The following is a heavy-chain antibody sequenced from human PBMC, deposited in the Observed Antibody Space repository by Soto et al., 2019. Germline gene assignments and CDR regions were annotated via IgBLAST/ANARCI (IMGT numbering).Heavy chain of an antibody. CDR3: ARVRYDILTGYYDY. Sequence: GGSLRLSCAASGFTFSDYYMSWIRQAPGKGLEWVSYISSSDSIYYADSVKGRFTISRDNAKNSLYLQMNSRRAEDTAVYYCARVRYDILTGYYDYWGQGTLVTVSS. J-gene: IGHJ4*02. CDR1: GFTFSDYY. CDR2: ISSSDSI. V-gene: IGHV3-11*01. D-gene: IGHD3-9*01.